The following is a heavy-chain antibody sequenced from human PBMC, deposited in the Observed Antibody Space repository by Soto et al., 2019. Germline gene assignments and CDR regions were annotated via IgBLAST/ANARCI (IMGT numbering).Heavy chain of an antibody. J-gene: IGHJ4*02. CDR3: ERVDHRGYLAILTDY. Sequence: SLSPSCTVSGDSLSSGGHYWSWIRQHPGKGLEWIGHIYDSVNTYYSPSLRSRVTISADMSKNQFSLNLRSVTAADTAVYYCERVDHRGYLAILTDYWGQGTLVTVSS. CDR1: GDSLSSGGHY. D-gene: IGHD3-3*02. CDR2: IYDSVNT. V-gene: IGHV4-31*03.